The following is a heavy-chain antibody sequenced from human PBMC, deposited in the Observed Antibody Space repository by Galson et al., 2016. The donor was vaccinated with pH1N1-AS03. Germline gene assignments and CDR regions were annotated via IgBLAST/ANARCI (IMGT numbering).Heavy chain of an antibody. CDR1: GDSVISKNYY. D-gene: IGHD1-1*01. CDR3: VMDTTTWMRFDY. CDR2: ISFRGSS. V-gene: IGHV4-39*07. J-gene: IGHJ4*02. Sequence: LSLTCSVSGDSVISKNYYWGWVRQPPGKGLEWIGSISFRGSSYYNPSLKSRVRISIDESNNQFSLDLNSVTAADTALYYCVMDTTTWMRFDYWGQGVLVIVSS.